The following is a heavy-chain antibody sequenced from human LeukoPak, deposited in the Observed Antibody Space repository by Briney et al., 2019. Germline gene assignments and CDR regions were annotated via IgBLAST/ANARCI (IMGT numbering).Heavy chain of an antibody. V-gene: IGHV3-23*01. CDR2: MTGPADTT. CDR3: AKGAEIDH. Sequence: GGSLRLSCAASGFNFNNFAMSWVRQAAAKGLKWLSAMTGPADTTYYAESVKGRFTISRDYSKSMVFLQMNSLRVEDTAIYYCAKGAEIDHWGQGTLVTVSS. CDR1: GFNFNNFA. J-gene: IGHJ4*02.